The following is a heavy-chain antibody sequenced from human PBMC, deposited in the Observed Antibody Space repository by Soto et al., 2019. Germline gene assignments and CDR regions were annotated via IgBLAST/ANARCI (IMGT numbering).Heavy chain of an antibody. CDR3: AREDGEFDY. CDR2: ISNTGNSI. CDR1: GFIRSDYY. V-gene: IGHV3-11*01. Sequence: PGGSLRLSCAASGFIRSDYYMSWIRQAPGKGLEWVSYISNTGNSIYYADSVKGRFTISRDNAKNSLFLQMNSLRVEDTAVYYCAREDGEFDYWGQGTLVTVS. J-gene: IGHJ4*02.